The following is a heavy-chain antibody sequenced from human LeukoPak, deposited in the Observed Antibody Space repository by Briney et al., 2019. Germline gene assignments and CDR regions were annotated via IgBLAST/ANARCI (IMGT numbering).Heavy chain of an antibody. CDR2: IYYSGST. CDR3: ARVSYGSSSRWYDSHYMDV. J-gene: IGHJ6*03. CDR1: GGSISSSSYD. V-gene: IGHV4-39*07. Sequence: SETLSLTCTVSGGSISSSSYDWGWIRQPPGKGLEWSGSIYYSGSTYYNPARKSRVTISLDKSKNQFSLKLSSVTGADTAVYYCARVSYGSSSRWYDSHYMDVWGKGTTVTVSS. D-gene: IGHD6-13*01.